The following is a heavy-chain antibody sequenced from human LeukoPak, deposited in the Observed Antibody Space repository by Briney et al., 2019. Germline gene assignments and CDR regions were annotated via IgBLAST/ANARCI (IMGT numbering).Heavy chain of an antibody. D-gene: IGHD1-26*01. V-gene: IGHV3-11*05. J-gene: IGHJ4*02. CDR1: GFSFSDYY. Sequence: GGSLRLSCAASGFSFSDYYMSWIRQAPGKGLEWVSYISKSSDYTNYADSVKGRFTISRDNAKNSLYLQMNSLRAEDTAVYYCAKGGSVGVGTSYYFDYWGQGTLVTVSS. CDR3: AKGGSVGVGTSYYFDY. CDR2: ISKSSDYT.